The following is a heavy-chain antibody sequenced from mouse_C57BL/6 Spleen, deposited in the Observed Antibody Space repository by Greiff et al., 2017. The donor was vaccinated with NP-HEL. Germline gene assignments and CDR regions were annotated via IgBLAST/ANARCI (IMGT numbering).Heavy chain of an antibody. Sequence: QVQLQQPGAELVRPGSSVKLSCKASGYTFTSYWMHWVKQRPIQGLEWIGNIDPSDSETHYNQKFKDKATLTVDKSSSTAYMQLSSLTSEDSAVYYCARRYYGNPDWYFDVWGTGTTVTVSS. CDR1: GYTFTSYW. CDR2: IDPSDSET. D-gene: IGHD2-1*01. J-gene: IGHJ1*03. CDR3: ARRYYGNPDWYFDV. V-gene: IGHV1-52*01.